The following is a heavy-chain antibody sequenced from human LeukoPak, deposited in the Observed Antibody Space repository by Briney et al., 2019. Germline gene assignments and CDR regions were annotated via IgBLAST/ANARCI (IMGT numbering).Heavy chain of an antibody. D-gene: IGHD3-10*01. J-gene: IGHJ4*02. Sequence: ASVSVSFKASGYSFTDYSIHWVRQPPGQGLEWMGWINPKSGGTKYAQKFQGRVSMTRDTSISTGYMELSRLRSDDTAVYYCARVRDGSGSYYPFDYWGQGTLVTVSS. CDR3: ARVRDGSGSYYPFDY. V-gene: IGHV1-2*02. CDR1: GYSFTDYS. CDR2: INPKSGGT.